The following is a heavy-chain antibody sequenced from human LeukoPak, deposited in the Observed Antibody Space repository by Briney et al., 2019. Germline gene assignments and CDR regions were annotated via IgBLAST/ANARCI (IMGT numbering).Heavy chain of an antibody. Sequence: ASVKVSCKASGYTFTSYGISWVRQAPGQGLEWMGWISAYNGNANYAQKLQGRVTMTTDTSTSTAYMELRSLRSDDTAVYYCARGEFYYGSGEVDYWGQGTLVTVSS. J-gene: IGHJ4*02. V-gene: IGHV1-18*01. CDR3: ARGEFYYGSGEVDY. CDR2: ISAYNGNA. D-gene: IGHD3-10*01. CDR1: GYTFTSYG.